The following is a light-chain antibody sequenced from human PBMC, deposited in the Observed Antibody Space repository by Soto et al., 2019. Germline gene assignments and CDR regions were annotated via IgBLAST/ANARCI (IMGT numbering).Light chain of an antibody. CDR1: QSISSW. Sequence: DSPMTQSPSTLSASVGDRVTITCRASQSISSWLAWYQQKPGKAPKLLIYDASSLESGVPSRLSGSGSGREFTRTISSLQPDDFATCYCPPYNRHCPWTFGQ. V-gene: IGKV1-5*01. CDR2: DAS. J-gene: IGKJ1*01. CDR3: PPYNRHCPWT.